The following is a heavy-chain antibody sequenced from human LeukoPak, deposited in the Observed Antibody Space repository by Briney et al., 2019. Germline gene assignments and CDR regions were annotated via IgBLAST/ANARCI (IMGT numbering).Heavy chain of an antibody. Sequence: ASVKVSCKASGYTFTGYYMHWVRQAPGQGLEWMGWINPNSGVTNYAQKFQGRVTMTRDASISTAYMELSRLRSDDTAVYYCARRSYYDSSGSIKGSYFDYWGQGTLVTVSS. CDR1: GYTFTGYY. CDR2: INPNSGVT. V-gene: IGHV1-2*02. CDR3: ARRSYYDSSGSIKGSYFDY. D-gene: IGHD3-22*01. J-gene: IGHJ4*02.